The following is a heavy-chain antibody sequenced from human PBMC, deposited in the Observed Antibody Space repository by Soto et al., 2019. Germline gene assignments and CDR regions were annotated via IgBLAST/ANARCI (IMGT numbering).Heavy chain of an antibody. D-gene: IGHD3-10*01. V-gene: IGHV4-30-2*01. CDR1: GGSISSGGYS. CDR3: ASGRVRGANNCFDP. J-gene: IGHJ5*02. CDR2: IYHSGST. Sequence: SETLSLTCAVSGGSISSGGYSWSWIRQPPGKGLEWIGYIYHSGSTYYNPSLKSRVTISVDRSKNQFSLKLSSVTAADTAVYYCASGRVRGANNCFDPWGQGTLVTVSS.